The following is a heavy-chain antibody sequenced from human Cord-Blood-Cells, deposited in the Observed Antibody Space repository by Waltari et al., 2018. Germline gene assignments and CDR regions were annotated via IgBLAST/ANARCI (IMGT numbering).Heavy chain of an antibody. J-gene: IGHJ4*02. D-gene: IGHD3-22*01. V-gene: IGHV4-39*07. CDR3: ASGANGYDSSGYFDY. CDR2: IYYSGST. CDR1: GGSISSSSYY. Sequence: QLQLQESGPGLVKPSETLSLTCTVSGGSISSSSYYWGWIRQPPGKGLEWIGSIYYSGSTYYNRSLKSRVTISVDTSKNQFSLKLSSVTAADTAVYYCASGANGYDSSGYFDYWGQGTLVTVSS.